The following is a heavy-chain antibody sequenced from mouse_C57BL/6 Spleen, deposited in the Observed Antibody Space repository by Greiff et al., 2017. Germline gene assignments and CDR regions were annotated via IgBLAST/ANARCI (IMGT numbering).Heavy chain of an antibody. CDR3: AGSGPYGSSYVYYFDY. D-gene: IGHD1-1*01. CDR2: IYPRDGST. V-gene: IGHV1-78*01. Sequence: QVQLQQSDAELVKPGASVKISCKVSGYTFTDHTIHWMKQRPEQGLEWIGYIYPRDGSTKYNEKFKGKATLTADKSSSTAYMQLNSLTSEDSAVYSCAGSGPYGSSYVYYFDYWGQGTTLTVSS. J-gene: IGHJ2*01. CDR1: GYTFTDHT.